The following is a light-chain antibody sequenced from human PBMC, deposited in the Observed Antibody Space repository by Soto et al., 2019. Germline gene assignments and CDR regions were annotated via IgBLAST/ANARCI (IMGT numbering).Light chain of an antibody. J-gene: IGLJ2*01. Sequence: QSALTQPPSASGTPGQRVTISCSGSSINIGSNTVNWYQQHPGTAPKLLIYSSNQRPSGVPDRFSGSKSGTSASLAISWLQSEDEADYYCAAWDDSLNGNVVFGGGTKVTVL. CDR3: AAWDDSLNGNVV. CDR2: SSN. CDR1: SINIGSNT. V-gene: IGLV1-44*01.